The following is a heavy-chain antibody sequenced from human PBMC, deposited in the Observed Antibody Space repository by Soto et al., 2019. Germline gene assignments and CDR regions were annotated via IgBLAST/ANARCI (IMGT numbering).Heavy chain of an antibody. Sequence: VQLLESGGGLIQPGGSLRLSCTASGFTFINYAINWVRQAPGKGLAGVSGTSGVGDVAFYADSVKGRFAISRDNSTKTRSLEMNSLRAEDTALDDCVKKSIGTVTDPGYWAFDLWGRGTLVTVSS. D-gene: IGHD4-17*01. J-gene: IGHJ2*01. V-gene: IGHV3-23*01. CDR2: TSGVGDVA. CDR3: VKKSIGTVTDPGYWAFDL. CDR1: GFTFINYA.